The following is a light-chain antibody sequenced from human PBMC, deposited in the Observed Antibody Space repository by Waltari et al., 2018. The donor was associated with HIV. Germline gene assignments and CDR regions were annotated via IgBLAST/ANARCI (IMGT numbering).Light chain of an antibody. Sequence: RVMTQSPVTLSVSPGERATLSCRASQSVSSNLAWYQQKPGQAHRLLIYGASTRTTGIPARFSGSGSGTEFTLTITSLQSEDFAVYYCQQYSIWPYTFGQGTKLEIK. J-gene: IGKJ2*01. CDR1: QSVSSN. V-gene: IGKV3-15*01. CDR3: QQYSIWPYT. CDR2: GAS.